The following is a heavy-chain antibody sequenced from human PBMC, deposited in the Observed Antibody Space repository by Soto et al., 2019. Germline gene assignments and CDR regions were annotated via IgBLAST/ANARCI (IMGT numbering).Heavy chain of an antibody. Sequence: SETLSLTYTVSGDSISITSYYWGWVRQPPGKGLEWIGSIHYSGSTHYNPSLQSRVTISGDASKSQFSLKLNSVTAADTAVYYCARDQGIASSGPFDYWGPGTLVTVSS. CDR2: IHYSGST. J-gene: IGHJ4*02. CDR1: GDSISITSYY. V-gene: IGHV4-39*07. D-gene: IGHD6-13*01. CDR3: ARDQGIASSGPFDY.